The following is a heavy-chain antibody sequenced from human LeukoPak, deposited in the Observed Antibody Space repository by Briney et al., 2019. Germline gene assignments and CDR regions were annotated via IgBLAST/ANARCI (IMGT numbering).Heavy chain of an antibody. CDR2: INPSGDST. CDR3: ARQTVGVGRIGYRSSGHRAGFDY. J-gene: IGHJ4*02. D-gene: IGHD3-22*01. CDR1: GYSFTSYY. V-gene: IGHV1-46*01. Sequence: ASVKVSCKASGYSFTSYYMHWVRQAPGQGLEWMGIINPSGDSTSYAQKFQGRVTMTRDMSTSTVYMELSSLRSEDTAVYYCARQTVGVGRIGYRSSGHRAGFDYWGQGTLVTVSS.